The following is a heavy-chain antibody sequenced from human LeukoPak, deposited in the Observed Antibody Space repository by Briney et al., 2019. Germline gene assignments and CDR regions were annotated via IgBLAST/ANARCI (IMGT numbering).Heavy chain of an antibody. CDR2: IYYSGST. J-gene: IGHJ4*02. Sequence: PSQTLSLTCTVSGGSISSGDYYWSWIRQPPGRGLEWIGYIYYSGSTYYNPSLKSRVTISVDTSKNQFSLKLSSVTAADTAVYHCAKAPRGYSYGLYFDYWGQGTLVTVSS. CDR3: AKAPRGYSYGLYFDY. D-gene: IGHD5-18*01. V-gene: IGHV4-30-4*01. CDR1: GGSISSGDYY.